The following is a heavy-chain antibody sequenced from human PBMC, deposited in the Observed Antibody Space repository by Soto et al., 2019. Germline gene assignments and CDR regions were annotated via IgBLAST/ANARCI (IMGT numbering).Heavy chain of an antibody. CDR1: GFTFSDYD. V-gene: IGHV3-30*18. CDR2: ISYDGSTK. Sequence: QVQLVESGGGLVKPGGSLRLSCGASGFTFSDYDMHWVRQAPGKGLEWVALISYDGSTKNYVDSVEGRFTISRDNSRDTLFLQMDSLRPEDTAVYYCAKNSFSGSKRILDSWGQGTLVTVSS. D-gene: IGHD1-26*01. CDR3: AKNSFSGSKRILDS. J-gene: IGHJ4*02.